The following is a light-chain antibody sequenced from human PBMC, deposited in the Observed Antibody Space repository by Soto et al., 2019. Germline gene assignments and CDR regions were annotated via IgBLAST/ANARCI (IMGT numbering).Light chain of an antibody. V-gene: IGLV2-14*02. CDR1: SSDVGSYNL. CDR3: CSYTSSSTFV. CDR2: DVS. Sequence: QSVLTQPASVSGSPGQSITISCTGTSSDVGSYNLVSWYQQHPGKAPKLMIYDVSNRPSGVSNRFSGSESGNTASLTISGLQAEDEADYYCCSYTSSSTFVFGSGTKVTVL. J-gene: IGLJ1*01.